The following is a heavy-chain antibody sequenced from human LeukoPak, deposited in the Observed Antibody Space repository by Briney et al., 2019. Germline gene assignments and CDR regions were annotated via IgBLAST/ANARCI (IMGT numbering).Heavy chain of an antibody. D-gene: IGHD2-15*01. V-gene: IGHV4-61*02. Sequence: SETLSLTCTVSGGSISSGSYYWSWIRQPAGKGLEWIGRIYTSGSTNYNPSLKSRVTISVDTSKNQFSLKLSSVTAADTAVYYCARDGSRVVVVPTIRAGYAFDIWGQGTMVTVSS. CDR1: GGSISSGSYY. CDR2: IYTSGST. CDR3: ARDGSRVVVVPTIRAGYAFDI. J-gene: IGHJ3*02.